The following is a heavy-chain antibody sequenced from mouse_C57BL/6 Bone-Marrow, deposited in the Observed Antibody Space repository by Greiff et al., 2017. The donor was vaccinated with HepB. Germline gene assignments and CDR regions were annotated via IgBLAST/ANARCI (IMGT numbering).Heavy chain of an antibody. CDR3: ARDGKGYYAMDY. J-gene: IGHJ4*01. V-gene: IGHV1-76*01. Sequence: VQLQQSGAELVRPGASVKLSCKASGYTFTDYYINWVKQRPGQGLEWIARIYPGSGNTYYNEKFKGKATLTAEKSSSTAYMQLSSLTSEDSAVYFCARDGKGYYAMDYWGQGTSVTVSS. CDR1: GYTFTDYY. CDR2: IYPGSGNT. D-gene: IGHD2-1*01.